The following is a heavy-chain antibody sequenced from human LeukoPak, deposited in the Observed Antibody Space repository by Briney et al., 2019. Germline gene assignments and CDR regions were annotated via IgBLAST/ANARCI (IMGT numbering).Heavy chain of an antibody. CDR2: INHSGST. CDR3: ARGGTYTMVRGVIPFDY. V-gene: IGHV4-34*01. CDR1: GGSFSGYY. D-gene: IGHD3-10*01. J-gene: IGHJ4*02. Sequence: PSETLSLTCAVYGGSFSGYYWSWIRQPPGKGLEWIGEINHSGSTNYNPSLKSRVTISVDTSKNQFSLKLSSVTAADTAVYYCARGGTYTMVRGVIPFDYWGQGTLVTVSS.